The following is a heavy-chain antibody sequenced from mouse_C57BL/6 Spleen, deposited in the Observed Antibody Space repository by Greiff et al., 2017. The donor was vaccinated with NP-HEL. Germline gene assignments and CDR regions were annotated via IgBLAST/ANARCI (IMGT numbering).Heavy chain of an antibody. CDR1: GFTFSNYW. Sequence: EVQVVESGGGLVQPGGSMKLSCVASGFTFSNYWMNWVRQSPEKGLEWVAQIRLKSDNYATHYAESVKGRFTISRDDSKSSIYLQMNNLRAEHTGIYYCTNCDYWGTGTTLTVSS. D-gene: IGHD4-1*01. J-gene: IGHJ2*01. V-gene: IGHV6-3*01. CDR3: TNCDY. CDR2: IRLKSDNYAT.